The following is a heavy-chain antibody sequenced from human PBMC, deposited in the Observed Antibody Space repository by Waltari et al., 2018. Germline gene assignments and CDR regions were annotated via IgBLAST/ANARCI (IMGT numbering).Heavy chain of an antibody. V-gene: IGHV1-24*01. D-gene: IGHD4-17*01. CDR3: ARGLDYGDYVRSYYFDY. Sequence: QVQLVQSGAEVKKPGASVKVSCKVSGYTLTELSMHWVRQAPGKGLEWMGGFDTEDGETIYAQKCQGRVTMTEDTSTDTAYMGLSSLRAEDTAVYYCARGLDYGDYVRSYYFDYWGQGTLVTVSS. CDR1: GYTLTELS. J-gene: IGHJ4*02. CDR2: FDTEDGET.